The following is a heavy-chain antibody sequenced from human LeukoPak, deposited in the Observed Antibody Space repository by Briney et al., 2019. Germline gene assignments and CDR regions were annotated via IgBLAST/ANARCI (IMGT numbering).Heavy chain of an antibody. CDR3: AREIQQFTDTLPYFDY. J-gene: IGHJ4*02. V-gene: IGHV3-21*01. D-gene: IGHD1-1*01. CDR1: GFTFSSYS. CDR2: ISSSSSYI. Sequence: PGGSLRLSCAASGFTFSSYSMNWVRQAPGKGLEWVSSISSSSSYIYYADSVKGRFTISRDNAKNSLYLQMNSLRAEDTAVYYCAREIQQFTDTLPYFDYWGQGTLVTVSS.